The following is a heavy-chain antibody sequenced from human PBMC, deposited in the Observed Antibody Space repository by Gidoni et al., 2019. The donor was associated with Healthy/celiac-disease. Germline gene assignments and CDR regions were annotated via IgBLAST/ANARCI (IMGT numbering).Heavy chain of an antibody. CDR3: ARGGKHIVVVTRYFDL. V-gene: IGHV4-34*01. J-gene: IGHJ2*01. CDR2: INHSGST. Sequence: QVQLQPWGAGLLKPSEPLSLTCAVYGGSFSRYYWSWIRQPPGKGLEWIGEINHSGSTNYNPSLKSRVTISVDTSKNQFSLKLSSVTAADTAVYYCARGGKHIVVVTRYFDLWGRGTLVTVSS. CDR1: GGSFSRYY. D-gene: IGHD2-21*02.